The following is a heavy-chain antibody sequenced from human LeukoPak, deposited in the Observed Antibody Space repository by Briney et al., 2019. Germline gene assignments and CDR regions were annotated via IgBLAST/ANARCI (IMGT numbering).Heavy chain of an antibody. CDR2: ISSSGSTI. V-gene: IGHV3-48*03. D-gene: IGHD5-24*01. J-gene: IGHJ4*02. Sequence: PGGSLRLSCAASGFTFSSYEMNWVRQAPGKGLEWVSYISSSGSTIYYADSVKGRFTISRDNAKNSLYLQMNSLRAEDTAVYYCASFVFPNGYNYPFDYWGQGTLVTVSS. CDR1: GFTFSSYE. CDR3: ASFVFPNGYNYPFDY.